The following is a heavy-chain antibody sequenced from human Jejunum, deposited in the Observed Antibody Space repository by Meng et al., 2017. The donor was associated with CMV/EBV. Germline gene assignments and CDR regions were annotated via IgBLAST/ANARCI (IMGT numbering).Heavy chain of an antibody. CDR2: ITGSATYI. CDR3: ARTRSGHVY. CDR1: GLSLSSYS. Sequence: SCATSGLSLSSYSMSWVRQAPGKGLEWVSTITGSATYIYYADSVKGRFTISRDNVKDSVYLQMNSLRADDTAVYYCARTRSGHVYWGQGTLVTVSS. V-gene: IGHV3-21*01. J-gene: IGHJ4*02.